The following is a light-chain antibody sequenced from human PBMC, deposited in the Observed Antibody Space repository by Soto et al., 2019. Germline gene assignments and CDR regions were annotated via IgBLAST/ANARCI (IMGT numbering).Light chain of an antibody. CDR2: DDS. CDR3: QQFNTYPLT. V-gene: IGKV1-13*02. CDR1: QGISSA. J-gene: IGKJ4*01. Sequence: ATLLTQNTSSLSASVGDRVTITCRASQGISSALAWYQQKPGTAPNFLVYDDSTLEGGVPSRFSGSGSGTDFTLTISSLQPEDFATYYCQQFNTYPLTFGGGTKVDIK.